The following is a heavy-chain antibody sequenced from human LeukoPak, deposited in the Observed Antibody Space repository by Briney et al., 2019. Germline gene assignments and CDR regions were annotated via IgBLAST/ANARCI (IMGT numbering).Heavy chain of an antibody. CDR1: GFTFGSYG. D-gene: IGHD3-10*01. CDR2: IWYDGSNK. V-gene: IGHV3-33*01. CDR3: ARAHQYYYGSGSY. Sequence: PGGSLRLSCAASGFTFGSYGMHWVRQAPGKGLEWVAVIWYDGSNKYYADSVKGRFTISRDNSKNTLYLQMNSLRAEDTAVYYCARAHQYYYGSGSYWGQGTLVTVSS. J-gene: IGHJ4*02.